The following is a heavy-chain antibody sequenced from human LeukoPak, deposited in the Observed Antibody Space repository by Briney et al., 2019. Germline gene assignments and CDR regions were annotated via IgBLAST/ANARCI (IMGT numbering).Heavy chain of an antibody. D-gene: IGHD5-18*01. CDR2: IYYSGST. Sequence: PSETLSLTCTVAGGSISSSSYYWGWIRQPPGKGLEWIGSIYYSGSTYYNPSLKSRVTISVDTSKNQLSLRLSSVTAADTAVYYCARHRSSLDTAMGKLDYWGQGTLVTVSS. J-gene: IGHJ4*02. V-gene: IGHV4-39*01. CDR1: GGSISSSSYY. CDR3: ARHRSSLDTAMGKLDY.